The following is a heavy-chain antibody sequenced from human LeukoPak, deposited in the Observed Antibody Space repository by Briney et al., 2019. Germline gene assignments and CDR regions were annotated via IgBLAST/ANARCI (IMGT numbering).Heavy chain of an antibody. D-gene: IGHD2-15*01. CDR2: INHSGST. Sequence: SETLSLTCAVYGGSFSGYYWSWIRQPPGKGLEWIGEINHSGSTNYNPSLKSRVTISVDTSKNQFSLKLNSVTAADTAVYYCAGLPYCSGGSCYSVYFDYWGQGTLVTVSS. CDR1: GGSFSGYY. CDR3: AGLPYCSGGSCYSVYFDY. V-gene: IGHV4-34*01. J-gene: IGHJ4*02.